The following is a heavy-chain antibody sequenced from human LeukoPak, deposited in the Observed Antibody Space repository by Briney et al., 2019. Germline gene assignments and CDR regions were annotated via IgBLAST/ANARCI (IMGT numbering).Heavy chain of an antibody. CDR1: GGSFSGYY. CDR2: IYHSGST. D-gene: IGHD3-10*01. Sequence: SETLSLTCAVYGGSFSGYYWSWIRQPPGKGLEWIGTIYHSGSTYYNPSLKSRVTISIDTSKNQSSLKLSSVTAADTAVYYCARDPFGEYAFDIWGQGTMVTVSS. V-gene: IGHV4-34*01. CDR3: ARDPFGEYAFDI. J-gene: IGHJ3*02.